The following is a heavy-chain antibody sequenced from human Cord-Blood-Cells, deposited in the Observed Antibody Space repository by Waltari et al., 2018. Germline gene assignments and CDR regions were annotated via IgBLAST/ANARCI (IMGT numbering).Heavy chain of an antibody. CDR2: INTNSGGT. Sequence: QVQLVQSGAEVKKPGASVKVSCKASGYTFTGYYMHWVRPAPGQGLEWMGRINTNSGGTNYSQKFQGRVTMTRVTSISTAYMELSRLRSDDTAVYYCAREGTYPDYWGQGTLVTVSS. CDR3: AREGTYPDY. J-gene: IGHJ4*02. CDR1: GYTFTGYY. V-gene: IGHV1-2*06. D-gene: IGHD1-1*01.